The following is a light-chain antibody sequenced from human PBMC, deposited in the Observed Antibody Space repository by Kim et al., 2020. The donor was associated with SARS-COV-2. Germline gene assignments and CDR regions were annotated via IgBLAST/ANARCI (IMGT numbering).Light chain of an antibody. V-gene: IGLV6-57*04. CDR2: DDN. Sequence: NFMLTQPHSVSGSPEKTVTISCTRSGGSIASDYVQWYQQRPGSAPTTVIFDDNQRPSGVPARFSGSIGSSSVSASLTISGLKTEDGADYYCQSYDSSDWVFGGGTQLTVL. CDR1: GGSIASDY. CDR3: QSYDSSDWV. J-gene: IGLJ2*01.